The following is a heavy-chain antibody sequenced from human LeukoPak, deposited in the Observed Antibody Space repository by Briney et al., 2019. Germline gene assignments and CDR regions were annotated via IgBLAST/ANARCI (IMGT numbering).Heavy chain of an antibody. CDR2: IYYSGST. CDR3: ARRAYSSGYYYFDY. CDR1: VGSISSNY. J-gene: IGHJ4*02. Sequence: SETLSLTCIVSVGSISSNYWSWIRQPPGEGLEWSGYIYYSGSTIYNPSLKSRVTISVDTSKNQFSLKLSSVTAADTAVYYCARRAYSSGYYYFDYWGQGTLVTVSS. D-gene: IGHD3-22*01. V-gene: IGHV4-59*01.